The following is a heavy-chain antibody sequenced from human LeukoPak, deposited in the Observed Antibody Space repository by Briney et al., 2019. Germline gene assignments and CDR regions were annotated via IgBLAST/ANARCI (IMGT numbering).Heavy chain of an antibody. Sequence: PGGSLRLSCAASGFTFSTYAMSWVRQAPGKGLEWVSAISGSGGSTYYADSVKGRFTISRDNSKKTLNLQMNSLRAEDTAVYYCAKEPLGYFDYWGQGTLVTVSS. J-gene: IGHJ4*02. V-gene: IGHV3-23*01. CDR2: ISGSGGST. CDR1: GFTFSTYA. CDR3: AKEPLGYFDY.